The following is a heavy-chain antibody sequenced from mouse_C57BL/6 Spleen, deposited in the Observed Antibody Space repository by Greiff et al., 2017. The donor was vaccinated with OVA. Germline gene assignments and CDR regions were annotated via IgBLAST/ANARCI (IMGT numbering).Heavy chain of an antibody. V-gene: IGHV5-9*01. Sequence: DVHLVESGGGLVKPGGSLKLSCAASGFTFSSYTMSWVRQTPEKRLEWVATISGGGGNTYYPDSVKGRFTISRDNAKNTLYLQMSSLRSEDTALYYCAGGTAQDYYAMDYWGQGTSVTVSS. D-gene: IGHD3-2*02. CDR3: AGGTAQDYYAMDY. CDR1: GFTFSSYT. J-gene: IGHJ4*01. CDR2: ISGGGGNT.